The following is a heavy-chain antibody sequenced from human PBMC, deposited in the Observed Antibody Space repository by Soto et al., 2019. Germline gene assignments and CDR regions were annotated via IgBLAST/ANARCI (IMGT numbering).Heavy chain of an antibody. J-gene: IGHJ4*02. CDR1: GGSISSGDYY. CDR2: IYYSGST. CDR3: AMCGGSCSLGL. Sequence: QVELQESGPGLAKPSQTLSLTCTVSGGSISSGDYYWSWIRQPPGKGLEWIGYIYYSGSTYYNPSLKSRVTLSVDRSKNQFSLKLSSVTAADTAVYYCAMCGGSCSLGLWGQGTLVTVSS. V-gene: IGHV4-30-4*01. D-gene: IGHD2-15*01.